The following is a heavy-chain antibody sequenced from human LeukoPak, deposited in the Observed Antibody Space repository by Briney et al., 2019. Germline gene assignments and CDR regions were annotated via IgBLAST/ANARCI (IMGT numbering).Heavy chain of an antibody. Sequence: SETLSLTCTVSGGSVSSGSYYWSWIRQPPGKGLEWGGYIYYSGSTNYNPSLKRRVTISVDTSKNQFSLKLSSVTAADTAVYYCAREGIEAEENYWGRGTLVTVSS. CDR1: GGSVSSGSYY. J-gene: IGHJ4*02. D-gene: IGHD6-13*01. CDR2: IYYSGST. V-gene: IGHV4-61*01. CDR3: AREGIEAEENY.